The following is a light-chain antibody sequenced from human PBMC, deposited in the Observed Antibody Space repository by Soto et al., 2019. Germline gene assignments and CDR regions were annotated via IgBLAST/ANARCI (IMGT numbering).Light chain of an antibody. Sequence: EIVMTQSPVTLSVSPGERATLSCRASQSVSSKLAWYQQKPGQAPRLLIYGVSTRATGIPARFSGSGSGTEFTLSISSLQFEDFAVYYCQQYNNWPQTFGQGTKLEIK. V-gene: IGKV3-15*01. CDR1: QSVSSK. J-gene: IGKJ2*01. CDR3: QQYNNWPQT. CDR2: GVS.